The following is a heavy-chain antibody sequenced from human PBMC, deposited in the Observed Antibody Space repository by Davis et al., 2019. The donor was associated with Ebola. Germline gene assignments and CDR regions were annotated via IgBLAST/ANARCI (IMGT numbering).Heavy chain of an antibody. CDR2: ISSSSSTI. CDR3: AREGGYCSGGSCYSLFV. CDR1: GFTFSSYS. J-gene: IGHJ4*02. D-gene: IGHD2-15*01. V-gene: IGHV3-48*01. Sequence: GGSLRLSCAASGFTFSSYSMNWVRQAPGKGLEWVSYISSSSSTIYYADSVKGRFTISRDNAKNSLYLQMNSLRSDDTAVYYCAREGGYCSGGSCYSLFVWGQGTLVTVSS.